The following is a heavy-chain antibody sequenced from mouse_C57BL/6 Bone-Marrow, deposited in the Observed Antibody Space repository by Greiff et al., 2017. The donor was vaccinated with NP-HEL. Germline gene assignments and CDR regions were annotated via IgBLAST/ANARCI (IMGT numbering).Heavy chain of an antibody. CDR3: ARFRRYYFDY. J-gene: IGHJ2*01. CDR1: GYSITSDY. V-gene: IGHV3-8*01. CDR2: ISYSGST. Sequence: DVQLVESGPGLAKPSQTLSLTCSVTGYSITSDYWSWIRKFPGNKLEYMGYISYSGSTYYTPSLKSRISITRDTSKNQYYLQLNSVTTEDTATYYCARFRRYYFDYWGQGTTLTVSS.